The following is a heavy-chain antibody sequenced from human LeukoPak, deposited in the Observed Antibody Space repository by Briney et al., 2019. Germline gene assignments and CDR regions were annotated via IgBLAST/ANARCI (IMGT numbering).Heavy chain of an antibody. V-gene: IGHV1-2*02. Sequence: GASVKVSCKASGYTFTGYYMHWVRQAPGQGLEWMGWINPNSGGTNYAQKFHGRVTMTRDTSISTAYMELSRLRSDDTAVYYCAREPGYYDSSGYNFDYWGQGTLVTVSS. CDR1: GYTFTGYY. CDR2: INPNSGGT. CDR3: AREPGYYDSSGYNFDY. D-gene: IGHD3-22*01. J-gene: IGHJ4*02.